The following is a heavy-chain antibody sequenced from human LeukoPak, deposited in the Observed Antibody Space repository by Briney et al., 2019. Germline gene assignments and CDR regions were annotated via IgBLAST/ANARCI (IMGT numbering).Heavy chain of an antibody. CDR2: INSDGSST. D-gene: IGHD2-21*02. V-gene: IGHV3-74*01. J-gene: IGHJ4*02. CDR1: GFTFSSYW. Sequence: PGGSLSLSCAASGFTFSSYWMHWVRQAPGKGLVWVSRINSDGSSTSYADSVKGRFTISRGNAKNTLYLQMNSLRAEDTAVYYCARVNSHKGDCYPGWGQGTLVTVSS. CDR3: ARVNSHKGDCYPG.